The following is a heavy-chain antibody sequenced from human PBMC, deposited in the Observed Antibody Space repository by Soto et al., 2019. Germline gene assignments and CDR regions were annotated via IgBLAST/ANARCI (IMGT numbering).Heavy chain of an antibody. D-gene: IGHD3-10*01. Sequence: GGSLRLSCAASGFTFSSYAMSWVRQAPGKGLEWVSAISGSGGSTYYADSVKGRFTISRDNSKNTLHLQMNSLRAEDTAVYYCATWDSQLGGDYWGQGTLVTVSS. J-gene: IGHJ4*02. CDR3: ATWDSQLGGDY. V-gene: IGHV3-23*01. CDR2: ISGSGGST. CDR1: GFTFSSYA.